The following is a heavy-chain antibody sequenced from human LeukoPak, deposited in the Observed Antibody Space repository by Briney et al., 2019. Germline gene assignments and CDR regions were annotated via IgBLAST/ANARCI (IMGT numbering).Heavy chain of an antibody. CDR2: ISSSGSIS. J-gene: IGHJ4*02. V-gene: IGHV3-48*03. CDR3: ARQAYGSGWF. Sequence: GGSLRLSCSASGFTFNNYEMSWVRQAPGKGLEWVSYISSSGSISYYSDSVKGRFTIPRDNAKNSVSLQMNTLRAEDTGVYYCARQAYGSGWFWGQGTLVSVSS. D-gene: IGHD6-19*01. CDR1: GFTFNNYE.